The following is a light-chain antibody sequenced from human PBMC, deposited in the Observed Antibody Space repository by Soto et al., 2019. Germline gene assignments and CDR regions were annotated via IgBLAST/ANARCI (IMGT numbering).Light chain of an antibody. CDR1: QSISNY. CDR3: QQSYNTPRT. Sequence: DIQMTQSPSSLSASVGVRVTITCRTSQSISNYLNWYQQKPGKAPKLLIYAASSLQSGVPSRFSGSGSGTDFSLTISSLQPEDFATYYCQQSYNTPRTFGGGTKVEIK. J-gene: IGKJ4*01. CDR2: AAS. V-gene: IGKV1-39*01.